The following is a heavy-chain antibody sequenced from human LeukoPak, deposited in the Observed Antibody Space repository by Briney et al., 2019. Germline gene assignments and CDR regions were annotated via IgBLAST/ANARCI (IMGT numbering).Heavy chain of an antibody. CDR2: IYTSGST. CDR1: GGSISSGSYY. CDR3: ARDGRYCTNGVCYTGYFQH. J-gene: IGHJ1*01. Sequence: SETLSLTCTVSGGSISSGSYYWSWIRQPAGKGLEWIGRIYTSGSTNYNPSLKSRVTISVDTSKNQFSLKLSSVTAADTAVYYCARDGRYCTNGVCYTGYFQHWGQGTLVTVSS. V-gene: IGHV4-61*02. D-gene: IGHD2-8*01.